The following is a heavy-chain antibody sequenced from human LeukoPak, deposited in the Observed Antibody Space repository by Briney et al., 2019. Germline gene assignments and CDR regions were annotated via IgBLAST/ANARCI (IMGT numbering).Heavy chain of an antibody. CDR1: GGSISSYY. J-gene: IGHJ4*02. CDR2: ISGSGGST. V-gene: IGHV3-23*01. CDR3: AKDFSGSFDY. D-gene: IGHD1-26*01. Sequence: ETLSLTCTVSGGSISSYYWSWVRRAPGKGLEWVSAISGSGGSTYYADSVKGRFTISRDNSKNTLYLQMNSLRAEDTAVYYCAKDFSGSFDYWGQGTMVTVSS.